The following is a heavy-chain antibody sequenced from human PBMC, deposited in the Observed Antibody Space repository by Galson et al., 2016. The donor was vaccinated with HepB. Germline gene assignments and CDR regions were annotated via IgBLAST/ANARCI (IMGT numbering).Heavy chain of an antibody. J-gene: IGHJ4*02. CDR2: IYSGGST. CDR3: ATGPSSTAAIRDS. Sequence: SLRLSCAASGFTVSSNYMTWVRQPPGKGLECVSVIYSGGSTDYADSVKGRFTISRDNSKNTLYLQLNSLRAEDTAVYYCATGPSSTAAIRDSWGQGTLVTVSS. D-gene: IGHD2-21*02. V-gene: IGHV3-53*01. CDR1: GFTVSSNY.